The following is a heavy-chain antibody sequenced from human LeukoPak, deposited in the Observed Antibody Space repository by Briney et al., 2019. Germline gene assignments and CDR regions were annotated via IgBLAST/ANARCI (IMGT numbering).Heavy chain of an antibody. D-gene: IGHD5-12*01. Sequence: SETLSLTCTLSGGSISSYYWSWIRQPPGKGLEWIGYIYYSGSTNYNPSLKSRVTISVDTSKNQFSLKLSSVTAADTAMYYCARVSGYDWESFYDYWGQGSLVTVSS. V-gene: IGHV4-59*01. CDR2: IYYSGST. J-gene: IGHJ4*02. CDR1: GGSISSYY. CDR3: ARVSGYDWESFYDY.